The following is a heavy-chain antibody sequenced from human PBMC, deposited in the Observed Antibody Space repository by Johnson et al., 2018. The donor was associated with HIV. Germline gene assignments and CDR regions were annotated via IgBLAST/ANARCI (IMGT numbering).Heavy chain of an antibody. CDR1: GFTVSSNY. J-gene: IGHJ3*02. V-gene: IGHV3-66*02. CDR2: IYSGGST. Sequence: VQLVESGGGLVQPGGSLRLSCAASGFTVSSNYMSWVRQAPGKGLEWVSVIYSGGSTYYADAVKGRFTISRDNSKNTLYLQMTSLRSEDTAVYYCAKSHASFALSGDDVFHIWGQGTMVTVSS. CDR3: AKSHASFALSGDDVFHI.